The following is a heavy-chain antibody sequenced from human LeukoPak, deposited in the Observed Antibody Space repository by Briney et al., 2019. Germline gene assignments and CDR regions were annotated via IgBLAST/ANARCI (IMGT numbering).Heavy chain of an antibody. D-gene: IGHD3-22*01. CDR1: GCTFTGYY. J-gene: IGHJ4*02. CDR2: INPNSGGT. CDR3: ARYYYDSSGYPVGVDY. Sequence: ASVKVSCKASGCTFTGYYMHWVRQAPGQGLEWMGWINPNSGGTNYAQKFQGRVTMTRDTSISTAYMELSRLRSDDTAVYYCARYYYDSSGYPVGVDYWGQGTLVTVSS. V-gene: IGHV1-2*02.